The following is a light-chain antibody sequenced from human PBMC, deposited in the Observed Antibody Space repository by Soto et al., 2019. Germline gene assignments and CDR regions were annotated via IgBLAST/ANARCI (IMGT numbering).Light chain of an antibody. CDR2: GAS. Sequence: ESVLTQSPGTLSLSPGERDSLSCRASQSVSSEKLAWYQQKPGQAPRLLIFGASGRATGIPERFSGSGSGTDFSLTISRLEPEDSEVYYCHQYGSSLLTFGGGTKVEIK. CDR3: HQYGSSLLT. CDR1: QSVSSEK. J-gene: IGKJ4*01. V-gene: IGKV3-20*01.